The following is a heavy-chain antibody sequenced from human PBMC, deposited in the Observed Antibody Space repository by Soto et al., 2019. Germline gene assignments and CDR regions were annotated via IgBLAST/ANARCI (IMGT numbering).Heavy chain of an antibody. J-gene: IGHJ3*02. Sequence: HVQLVQSGAEVKKPGASLKVSCKASGYTFISYGVSWVRQAPGQGLEWLGWISPYNGNTNYSQKFQGRITMTTDTSTSTVYMDPRSLRTDDTAVYYCARDQTKWLTDAFDIWGQGTMVVGSS. CDR2: ISPYNGNT. CDR3: ARDQTKWLTDAFDI. V-gene: IGHV1-18*01. CDR1: GYTFISYG. D-gene: IGHD5-12*01.